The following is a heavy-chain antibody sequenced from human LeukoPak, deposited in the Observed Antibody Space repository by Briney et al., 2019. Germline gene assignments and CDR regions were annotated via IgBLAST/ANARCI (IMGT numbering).Heavy chain of an antibody. Sequence: GRSLRLSCAASGFSFTTYAMHWVRQAPGKGMDWVAVVSYDGSNKYYADSVKGRFTISRDNSKNTLYLQMNSLRPEDTAVYYCAGEAAGGATHDYWGQGTLVTVSS. V-gene: IGHV3-30*04. CDR1: GFSFTTYA. CDR2: VSYDGSNK. J-gene: IGHJ4*02. CDR3: AGEAAGGATHDY. D-gene: IGHD6-13*01.